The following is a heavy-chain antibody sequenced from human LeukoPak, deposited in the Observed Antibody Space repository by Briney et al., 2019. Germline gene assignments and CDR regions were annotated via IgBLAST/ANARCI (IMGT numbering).Heavy chain of an antibody. J-gene: IGHJ4*02. CDR3: SRDLGYGGNSSSADY. V-gene: IGHV1-69*04. CDR2: VIPILGIA. Sequence: SVKVSCTASGGTFSSYAISWVRQAPGQGLEWVGRVIPILGIANYAHKFHGRVTITADKSTSTVSMELSSLRSEDTAVYYWSRDLGYGGNSSSADYWGQGTLVTVSS. CDR1: GGTFSSYA. D-gene: IGHD4-23*01.